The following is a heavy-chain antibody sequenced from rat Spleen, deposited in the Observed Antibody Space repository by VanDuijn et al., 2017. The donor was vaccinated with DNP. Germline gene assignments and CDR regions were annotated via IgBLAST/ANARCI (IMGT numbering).Heavy chain of an antibody. CDR3: ARGGYYDGYDHVGVDY. CDR1: GFTFSNYG. J-gene: IGHJ2*01. CDR2: ISPSGFST. D-gene: IGHD1-12*03. Sequence: EVQLVESGGGLVQPGRSLKLSCAASGFTFSNYGMHWIRQAPTKGLEWVTSISPSGFSTYYRDSVRGRFTVSRDNAKSTLYLQSDSLRAEDTDTYYCARGGYYDGYDHVGVDYWGQGVMVTVSS. V-gene: IGHV5-19*01.